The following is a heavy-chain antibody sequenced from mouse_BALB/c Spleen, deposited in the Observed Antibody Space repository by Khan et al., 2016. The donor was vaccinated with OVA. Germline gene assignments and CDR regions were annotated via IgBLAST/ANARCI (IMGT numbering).Heavy chain of an antibody. V-gene: IGHV2-6-1*01. CDR2: IWSDGST. D-gene: IGHD2-10*01. J-gene: IGHJ4*01. CDR1: GFSFTNYG. Sequence: QVQLKESGPGLVAPSQSLSITCTISGFSFTNYGIHWVRQPPGKGLEWLVVIWSDGSTSYNSALKSRLSISRDNSKSQVFLRMNSLQTDDTAMDYWARQPYFHYYIMDYWGQGTSVIVSS. CDR3: ARQPYFHYYIMDY.